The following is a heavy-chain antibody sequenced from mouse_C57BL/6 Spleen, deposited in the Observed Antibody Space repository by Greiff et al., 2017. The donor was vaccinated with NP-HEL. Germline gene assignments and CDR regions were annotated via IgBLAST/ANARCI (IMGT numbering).Heavy chain of an antibody. CDR2: IRSKSNNYAT. D-gene: IGHD1-3*01. CDR1: GFSFNTYA. CDR3: VRQSGRGFDY. Sequence: EVQLVESGGGLVQPKGSLKLSCAASGFSFNTYAMNWVRQAPGKGLEWVARIRSKSNNYATYYADSVKDRFTISRDDSESMLYLQMNNLKTEDTAMYYCVRQSGRGFDYWGQGTTLTVSS. J-gene: IGHJ2*01. V-gene: IGHV10-1*01.